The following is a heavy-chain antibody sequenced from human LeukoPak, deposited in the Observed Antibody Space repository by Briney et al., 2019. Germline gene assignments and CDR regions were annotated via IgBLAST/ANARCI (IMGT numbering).Heavy chain of an antibody. D-gene: IGHD5-12*01. Sequence: SVKVSCKASGGTFSSYAISWVRQAPGQGLEWMGGIIPIFGTANYAQKFQGRVTITSDESTSTAYMELGSLRSEDTAVYYCARDGGYDYGFDYWGQGTLVTVSS. CDR3: ARDGGYDYGFDY. CDR2: IIPIFGTA. V-gene: IGHV1-69*13. CDR1: GGTFSSYA. J-gene: IGHJ4*02.